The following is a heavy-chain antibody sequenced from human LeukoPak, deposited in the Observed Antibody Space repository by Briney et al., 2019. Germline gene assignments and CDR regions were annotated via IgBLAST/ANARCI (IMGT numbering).Heavy chain of an antibody. D-gene: IGHD3-16*02. Sequence: GGSLRLSCAASGFTFSSYSMNWVRQAPGKGLEWVSSISSSSSYIYYADSVKGRFTISRDNAKNSLYLQMNSLRAEDTAVYYCARVEMGELSPGGDYWGQGTLVTVSS. J-gene: IGHJ4*02. CDR2: ISSSSSYI. V-gene: IGHV3-21*01. CDR1: GFTFSSYS. CDR3: ARVEMGELSPGGDY.